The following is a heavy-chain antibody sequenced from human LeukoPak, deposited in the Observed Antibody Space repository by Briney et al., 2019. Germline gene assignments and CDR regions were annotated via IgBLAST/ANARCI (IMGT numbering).Heavy chain of an antibody. J-gene: IGHJ4*02. CDR2: ISSGSTI. CDR1: GFTFSSFE. Sequence: PGGSLRFSCAASGFTFSSFEMNWVRQAPGKGLEWVSYISSGSTINYADSVKGRFTISRDNAKNSLYLQMNSLRAEDTAVYYCARRFDCWGQGTLVTVSS. CDR3: ARRFDC. V-gene: IGHV3-48*03.